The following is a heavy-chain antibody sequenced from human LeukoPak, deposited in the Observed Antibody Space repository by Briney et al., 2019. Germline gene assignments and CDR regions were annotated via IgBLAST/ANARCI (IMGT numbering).Heavy chain of an antibody. CDR1: GFTFSSYA. D-gene: IGHD3-3*01. CDR3: AKDQGTAIFGMFIPDWYFDL. V-gene: IGHV3-23*01. Sequence: QTGGSLRLSCAASGFTFSSYAMNWVRQAPGKGLEWVSSISGGSNNINYAGSVKGRFTTSRDNSQNTLYLQMNSLRADDTAVYYCAKDQGTAIFGMFIPDWYFDLWGRGTLVTVSS. J-gene: IGHJ2*01. CDR2: ISGGSNNI.